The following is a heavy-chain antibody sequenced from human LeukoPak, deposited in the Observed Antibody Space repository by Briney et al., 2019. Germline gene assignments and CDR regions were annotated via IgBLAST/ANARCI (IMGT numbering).Heavy chain of an antibody. CDR2: IKPDGSEE. Sequence: GGSLRLSCAASGFTFSSYWMSWVRQAPGKGLEWVASIKPDGSEEYYVDSVKGRFTLSRDDAKSSLYLQMNSLRAEDTAVYYCARGASWSFDYWGQGTLVTVSS. J-gene: IGHJ4*02. CDR3: ARGASWSFDY. D-gene: IGHD6-13*01. V-gene: IGHV3-7*05. CDR1: GFTFSSYW.